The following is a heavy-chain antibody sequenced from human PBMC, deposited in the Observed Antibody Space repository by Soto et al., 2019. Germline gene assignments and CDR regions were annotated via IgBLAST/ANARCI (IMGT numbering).Heavy chain of an antibody. D-gene: IGHD3-10*01. V-gene: IGHV4-39*01. CDR2: MYYGVNT. CDR3: AKLHCITSNCVPLDP. Sequence: SETLSLTCIVSGGSISSSSYSWAWIRQPPGKGLEWIGTMYYGVNTYYNPSLESRVTISVDTPKNQFSLELSSVTAADTAVYSCAKLHCITSNCVPLDPWGQGTLVTVSS. J-gene: IGHJ5*02. CDR1: GGSISSSSYS.